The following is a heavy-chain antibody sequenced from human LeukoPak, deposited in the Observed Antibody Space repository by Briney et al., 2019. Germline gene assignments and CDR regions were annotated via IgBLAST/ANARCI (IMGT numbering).Heavy chain of an antibody. J-gene: IGHJ4*02. V-gene: IGHV3-30*04. Sequence: GGSLRLSCAASGFTFTTFPMHWVRQPPGKGLEWVAVISYDGTDKYYADSVKGRFTISRDNSKSTLYLQMNSLRAEDTAVYYCARGGPIYCSGDSCYPGDYWGQGTLVTVSS. D-gene: IGHD2-15*01. CDR1: GFTFTTFP. CDR3: ARGGPIYCSGDSCYPGDY. CDR2: ISYDGTDK.